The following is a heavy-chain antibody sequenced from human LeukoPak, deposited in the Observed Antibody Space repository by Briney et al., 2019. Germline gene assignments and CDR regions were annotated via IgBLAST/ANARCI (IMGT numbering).Heavy chain of an antibody. CDR3: ARRAGAYSHPYDY. J-gene: IGHJ4*02. Sequence: QPGGSLLLSCAASGFTFSSYEMNWVRPAPGKGLEWVSYISSSGSTIYYADSVKGRFTISRDNAKNSLYLQMNSLRAEDTAVYYCARRAGAYSHPYDYWGQGTLVTVSS. CDR1: GFTFSSYE. V-gene: IGHV3-48*03. D-gene: IGHD4/OR15-4a*01. CDR2: ISSSGSTI.